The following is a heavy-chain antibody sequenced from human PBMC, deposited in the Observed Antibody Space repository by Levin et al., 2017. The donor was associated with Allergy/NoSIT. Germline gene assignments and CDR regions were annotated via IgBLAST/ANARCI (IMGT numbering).Heavy chain of an antibody. CDR2: ISGTGSSK. CDR1: EFIFKDYA. V-gene: IGHV3-23*01. CDR3: ARDLKGGWWGGAFDV. D-gene: IGHD6-19*01. Sequence: GGSLRLSCVGSEFIFKDYAINWVRQAPGKGLDWFASISGTGSSKYYADSVKGRINISRDNSKNTVYLEMNSLRDEDAAIYYCARDLKGGWWGGAFDVWGPGAVVTVSS. J-gene: IGHJ3*01.